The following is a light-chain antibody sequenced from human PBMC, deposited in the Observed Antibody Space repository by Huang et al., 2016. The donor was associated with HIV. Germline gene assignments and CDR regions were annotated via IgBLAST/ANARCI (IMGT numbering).Light chain of an antibody. CDR1: QSVLYRSNNKNY. CDR2: WAS. V-gene: IGKV4-1*01. J-gene: IGKJ1*01. Sequence: DIVMTQSPDSLAVSLGERATINCKSSQSVLYRSNNKNYLAWYQQKPGQPPKLLIYWASTRESGVPDRFTGSGSGTDFSLTISSLQAEDVVVYYCQQYDTSPWTFGQGTKVEIK. CDR3: QQYDTSPWT.